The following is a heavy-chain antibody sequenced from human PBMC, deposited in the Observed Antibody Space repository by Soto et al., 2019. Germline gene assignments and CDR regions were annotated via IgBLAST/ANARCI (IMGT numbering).Heavy chain of an antibody. Sequence: PGESLKISCKVSGRTFINQWIAGGRQVPWNGREGVGIIYPGDSDARYSPPFAGKVTISVDKSITTAYLHWSSLEASDSAVYYCARQGDMAATPADAFDIWGQGTLVTVSS. CDR3: ARQGDMAATPADAFDI. CDR2: IYPGDSDA. V-gene: IGHV5-51*01. CDR1: GRTFINQW. J-gene: IGHJ3*02. D-gene: IGHD6-19*01.